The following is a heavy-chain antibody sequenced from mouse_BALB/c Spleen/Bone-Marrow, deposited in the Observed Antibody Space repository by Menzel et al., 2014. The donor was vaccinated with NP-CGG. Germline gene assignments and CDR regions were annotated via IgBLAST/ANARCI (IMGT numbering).Heavy chain of an antibody. D-gene: IGHD2-1*01. V-gene: IGHV15-2*02. CDR2: ILPSIGRT. CDR1: ESEVFPIAY. J-gene: IGHJ1*01. Sequence: VQLQETGSELRSPGSSVKLSCKDFESEVFPIAYMSWVRQQPGHGFEWIGDILPSIGRTIYGEKFEDKATLDADTVSNTAYLELNSLTSEDSAIYYCASQDGNYRYFDVWGAGTTVTVSS. CDR3: ASQDGNYRYFDV.